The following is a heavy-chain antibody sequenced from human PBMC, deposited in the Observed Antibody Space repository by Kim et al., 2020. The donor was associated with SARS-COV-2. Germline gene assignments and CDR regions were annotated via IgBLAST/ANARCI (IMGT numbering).Heavy chain of an antibody. CDR1: GYTFTSYW. CDR2: IYPGDSET. J-gene: IGHJ4*02. V-gene: IGHV5-51*01. CDR3: ARRMGTTTEVPGDGFDY. Sequence: GESLKISCKGSGYTFTSYWIAWVRQMPGKGLEWMGIIYPGDSETRYSPSFQGQVSISVDKAISTAYLQWSSLKASDTAMYYCARRMGTTTEVPGDGFDYWGLGTLVTVSS. D-gene: IGHD7-27*01.